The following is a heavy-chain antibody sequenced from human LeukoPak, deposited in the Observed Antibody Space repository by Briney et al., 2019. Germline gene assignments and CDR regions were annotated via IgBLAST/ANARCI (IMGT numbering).Heavy chain of an antibody. CDR1: GFTFSTYW. CDR2: IKQDGSEK. CDR3: ARERGGIALMVYEFDY. J-gene: IGHJ4*02. V-gene: IGHV3-7*01. D-gene: IGHD2-8*01. Sequence: PGGSLRLSCAASGFTFSTYWMSWVRQAPGKGLEWVANIKQDGSEKYYVDSVKGRFTISRDNAKNSLYLQMNSLRAEDTAVYYCARERGGIALMVYEFDYWGQGALVTVSS.